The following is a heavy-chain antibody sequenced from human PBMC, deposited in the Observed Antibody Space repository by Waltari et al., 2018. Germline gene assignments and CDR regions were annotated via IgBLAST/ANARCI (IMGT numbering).Heavy chain of an antibody. CDR3: ARGRGGVVITYFDY. V-gene: IGHV3-23*01. Sequence: EVQLLESGGGLVQPGGSLRLSCAASGFTFSSYAMSWVRQAPGKGLEWVSVIGGGVGSAYYADSVKGRFTISRDNSKNILYLQMNSLRAEDTAVYYCARGRGGVVITYFDYWGQGTLVTVSS. CDR2: IGGGVGSA. CDR1: GFTFSSYA. D-gene: IGHD3-3*01. J-gene: IGHJ4*02.